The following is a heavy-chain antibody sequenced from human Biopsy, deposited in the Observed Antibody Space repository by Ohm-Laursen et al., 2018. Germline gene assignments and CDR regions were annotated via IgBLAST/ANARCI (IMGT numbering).Heavy chain of an antibody. J-gene: IGHJ4*02. CDR2: FAPENGKT. CDR1: GYTLNELS. Sequence: ASVKVSCNVSGYTLNELSMHWVRQVPGKGLEWMGGFAPENGKTVYAQNFQARASLTEDTSTDTAYMELSSLRSEDTAVYYCAADINVWNVNYWGQGTQVTVSS. D-gene: IGHD1-1*01. V-gene: IGHV1-24*01. CDR3: AADINVWNVNY.